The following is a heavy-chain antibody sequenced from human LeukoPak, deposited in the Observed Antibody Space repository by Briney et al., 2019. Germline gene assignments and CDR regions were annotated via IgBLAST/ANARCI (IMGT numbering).Heavy chain of an antibody. CDR3: ARARLAARHPAGDY. D-gene: IGHD6-6*01. CDR2: INHSGST. J-gene: IGHJ4*02. CDR1: GGSFSGYY. V-gene: IGHV4-34*01. Sequence: PSETLSLTCAVYGGSFSGYYWSWIRQPPGKGLEWIGEINHSGSTNYNPSLKSRVTISVDTSKNQFSLKLSSVTAADTAVYYCARARLAARHPAGDYWGQGTLVTVSS.